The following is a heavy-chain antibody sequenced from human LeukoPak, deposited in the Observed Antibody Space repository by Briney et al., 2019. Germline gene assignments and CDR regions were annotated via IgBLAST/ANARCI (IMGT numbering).Heavy chain of an antibody. Sequence: GGSLRLSCAASGFTFRSHAMTWVRQAPGKGLEWVSTIGGRGDSTFYADSVKGRFTISRDNAKNSLYLQMNSLRDEDTAVYYCARDRGDYTWYAFDIWGQGTMVTVSS. CDR2: IGGRGDST. D-gene: IGHD4-17*01. CDR3: ARDRGDYTWYAFDI. CDR1: GFTFRSHA. V-gene: IGHV3-23*01. J-gene: IGHJ3*02.